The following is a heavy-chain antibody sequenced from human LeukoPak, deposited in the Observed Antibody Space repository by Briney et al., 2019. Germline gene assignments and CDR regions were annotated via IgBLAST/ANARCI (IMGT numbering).Heavy chain of an antibody. J-gene: IGHJ4*02. D-gene: IGHD7-27*01. Sequence: AGGSLRLSCAASGFTFSSYGMNWVRQAPGKGLEWGSGISPSGGGTYYADSVKGRFTTSRDDSKNTLSLQMNSLRVEDTAVYYCAQDLAWGAFDHWGQGTLVTVSS. CDR1: GFTFSSYG. CDR3: AQDLAWGAFDH. V-gene: IGHV3-23*01. CDR2: ISPSGGGT.